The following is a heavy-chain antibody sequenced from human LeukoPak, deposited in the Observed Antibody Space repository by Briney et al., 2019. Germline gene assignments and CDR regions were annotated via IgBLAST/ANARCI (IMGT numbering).Heavy chain of an antibody. CDR1: GYTFTSYG. Sequence: ASVKVSCKASGYTFTSYGISWVRQAPGQGLEWMGWISAYNGNTNYAQKLQGRGTMTTDTSTSTAYLGLRRVRSDDTAVYYCARVWFGEDYMDVWGKGTTVTISS. J-gene: IGHJ6*03. CDR2: ISAYNGNT. CDR3: ARVWFGEDYMDV. V-gene: IGHV1-18*01. D-gene: IGHD3-10*01.